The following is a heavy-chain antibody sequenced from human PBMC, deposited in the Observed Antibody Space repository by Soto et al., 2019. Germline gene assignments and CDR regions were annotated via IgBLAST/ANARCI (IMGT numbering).Heavy chain of an antibody. CDR2: ITGNSGST. J-gene: IGHJ4*02. Sequence: GGSLRLSCAASGFTFSSYAMVWVRQAPGKGLEWVSTITGNSGSTAYGDSVKGRFTISRDNSKSTLYLQMNSLRAEDTAVYYCARNGDNGQYFDCWGQGTLVTVSS. D-gene: IGHD2-8*01. CDR1: GFTFSSYA. CDR3: ARNGDNGQYFDC. V-gene: IGHV3-23*01.